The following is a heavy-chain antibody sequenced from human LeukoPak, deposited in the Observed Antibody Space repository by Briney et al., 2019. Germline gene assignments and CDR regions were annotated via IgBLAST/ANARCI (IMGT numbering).Heavy chain of an antibody. CDR2: IYYSGST. CDR1: GGSISSGGYS. J-gene: IGHJ4*02. D-gene: IGHD4-17*01. V-gene: IGHV4-31*03. CDR3: PRDYGDYGFDY. Sequence: SETLSLTCTVSGGSISSGGYSWSWIRQHPGKGLEWIGYIYYSGSTYYNPSLKSRVTISVDPSKNQFSLKRISVTAADTAVYYCPRDYGDYGFDYWGQGTLVTVSS.